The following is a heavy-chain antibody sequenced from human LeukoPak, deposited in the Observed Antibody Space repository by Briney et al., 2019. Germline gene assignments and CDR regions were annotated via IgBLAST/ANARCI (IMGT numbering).Heavy chain of an antibody. CDR3: TTSPYGDRYQNVLDV. D-gene: IGHD4-17*01. J-gene: IGHJ6*02. CDR2: IKSKTKGGTT. Sequence: GGPLRLSCAASGFTFTNVRMSWVPQAPGKGLEGVGRIKSKTKGGTTDFADSVKDRFTISSGDSKNTLYLQMNSLETEDTAVYYCTTSPYGDRYQNVLDVWGQGTTVTVYS. V-gene: IGHV3-15*01. CDR1: GFTFTNVR.